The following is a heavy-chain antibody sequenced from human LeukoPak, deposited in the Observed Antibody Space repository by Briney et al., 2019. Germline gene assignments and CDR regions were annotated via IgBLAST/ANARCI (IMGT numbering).Heavy chain of an antibody. CDR2: INPRGGSP. J-gene: IGHJ6*02. V-gene: IGHV1-46*01. D-gene: IGHD3-9*01. Sequence: ASVKVSCKASGYTFTSYYMHWVRQSPGQGLEWMGIINPRGGSPSYAQKFQERVTITRDMSTSTAYMELSSLRSEDTAVFFFKQKTAYDILTGYYSNMLSYGMDVWGQGTTVTVSS. CDR3: KQKTAYDILTGYYSNMLSYGMDV. CDR1: GYTFTSYY.